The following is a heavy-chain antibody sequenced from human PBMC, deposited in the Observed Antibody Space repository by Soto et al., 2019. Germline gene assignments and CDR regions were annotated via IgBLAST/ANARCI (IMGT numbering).Heavy chain of an antibody. D-gene: IGHD3-9*01. J-gene: IGHJ4*02. Sequence: ASVKVSCKASGYTFTSYGISWVRQDTGQGREWMGWISAYNGNTNYARKLQGRVTMTTDTSTSTAYMELRSLRSDDTAVYYCARGVNYDILTGYLYPLDYWGQGTLVTVSS. CDR2: ISAYNGNT. CDR3: ARGVNYDILTGYLYPLDY. V-gene: IGHV1-18*04. CDR1: GYTFTSYG.